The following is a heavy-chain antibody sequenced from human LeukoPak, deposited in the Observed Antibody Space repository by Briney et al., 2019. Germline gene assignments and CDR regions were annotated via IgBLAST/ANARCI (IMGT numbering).Heavy chain of an antibody. Sequence: GASVKASCKASGYTFTSYYMHWVRQAPGRGLEWMGIINPSGGSTSYAQKFQGRVTMTRDTSTSTVYMELSSLRSEDTAVYYCARVGRAGAYYYYGMDVWGQGTTVTVSS. CDR2: INPSGGST. CDR3: ARVGRAGAYYYYGMDV. J-gene: IGHJ6*02. CDR1: GYTFTSYY. D-gene: IGHD6-19*01. V-gene: IGHV1-46*01.